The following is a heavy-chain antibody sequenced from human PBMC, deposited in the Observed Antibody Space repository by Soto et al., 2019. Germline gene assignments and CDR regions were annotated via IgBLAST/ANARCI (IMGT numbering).Heavy chain of an antibody. J-gene: IGHJ4*02. D-gene: IGHD3-22*01. Sequence: GGSLRLSCAASGFTFSSYAMSWVRQAPGKGLEWVSGMSGSAYYADSVKGRFTISRDNSRSTLYLQMNSLRAEDTAVYYCAKALQRDYYDSSGYPIYLFDYWGQGTLVTVSS. V-gene: IGHV3-23*01. CDR1: GFTFSSYA. CDR2: MSGSA. CDR3: AKALQRDYYDSSGYPIYLFDY.